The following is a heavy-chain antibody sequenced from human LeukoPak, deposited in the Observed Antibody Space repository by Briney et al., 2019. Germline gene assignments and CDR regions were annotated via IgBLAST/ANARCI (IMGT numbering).Heavy chain of an antibody. CDR2: IYHSGST. Sequence: SQTLSLTCAVSGGSISSGGYSWSWIRQPSGKGLEWIGYIYHSGSTYYNPSLKSRVTISVDRSKNQFSLKLSSVTAADTAVYYCAREGGDYGDYVLDYWGQGTLVTVSS. V-gene: IGHV4-30-2*01. D-gene: IGHD4-17*01. CDR3: AREGGDYGDYVLDY. J-gene: IGHJ4*02. CDR1: GGSISSGGYS.